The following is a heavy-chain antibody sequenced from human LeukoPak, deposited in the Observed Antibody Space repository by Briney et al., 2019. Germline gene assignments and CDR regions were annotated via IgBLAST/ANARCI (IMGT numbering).Heavy chain of an antibody. CDR1: GFXFSNHA. V-gene: IGHV3-23*01. J-gene: IGHJ4*02. CDR2: INISGGST. D-gene: IGHD2/OR15-2a*01. Sequence: GGSLRLSCAASGFXFSNHAMTWVRQAPGKGLEWVSTINISGGSTFYADSVKGRFTISRDNSKNTLSLQMNSLRAEDTAIYYCAKGESKDYLNYFDYLNYFDHWGQGALVTVSS. CDR3: AKGESKDYLNYFDYLNYFDH.